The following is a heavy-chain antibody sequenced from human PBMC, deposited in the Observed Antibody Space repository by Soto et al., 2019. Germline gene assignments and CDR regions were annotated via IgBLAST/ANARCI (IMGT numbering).Heavy chain of an antibody. CDR3: AKRAIAASGPPNGLDP. CDR2: ISGSGGST. D-gene: IGHD6-13*01. Sequence: GGSLRLSCAASGFTFSSYAMSWVRQAPGKGLEWVSAISGSGGSTYYADSVKGRFTISRDNSKNTLYLQMNSLRAEDTAVYYCAKRAIAASGPPNGLDPWGEGTLVTV. V-gene: IGHV3-23*01. J-gene: IGHJ5*02. CDR1: GFTFSSYA.